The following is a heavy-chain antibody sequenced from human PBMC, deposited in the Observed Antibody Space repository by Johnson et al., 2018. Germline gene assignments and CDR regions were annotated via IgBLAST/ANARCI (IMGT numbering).Heavy chain of an antibody. CDR3: ARDGQQLAPYTMDV. Sequence: VQLVESGGGVVQPGGSLRLSCEASGYTFRNHAMHWVRQAPGKGLEWVAQIWFDASHEYYADSVNGRFSISRDNSKNTVFLQMNSLRDVDTAVYYCARDGQQLAPYTMDVWGQGTTVTVSS. J-gene: IGHJ6*02. D-gene: IGHD6-13*01. CDR2: IWFDASHE. CDR1: GYTFRNHA. V-gene: IGHV3-33*01.